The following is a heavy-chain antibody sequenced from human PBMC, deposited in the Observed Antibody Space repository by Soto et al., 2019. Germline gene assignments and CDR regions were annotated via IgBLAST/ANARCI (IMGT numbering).Heavy chain of an antibody. CDR3: ARDEGLIGTSYNWFDP. Sequence: VKVSFKASGGTFSSYAISWVRQAPGQGLEWMGGIIPIFGTANYAQKFQGRVTITADESTGTVYMELSSLRSEDTAVYYCARDEGLIGTSYNWFDPWGQGTLVTVSS. V-gene: IGHV1-69*01. CDR1: GGTFSSYA. D-gene: IGHD1-20*01. J-gene: IGHJ5*02. CDR2: IIPIFGTA.